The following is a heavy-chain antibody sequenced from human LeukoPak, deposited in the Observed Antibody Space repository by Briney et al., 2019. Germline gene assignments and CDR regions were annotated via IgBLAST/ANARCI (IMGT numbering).Heavy chain of an antibody. V-gene: IGHV3-21*01. D-gene: IGHD3-3*01. CDR1: GFTFSSYS. Sequence: AGGSLRLSCAASGFTFSSYSMNWVRQAPGKGLEWVSSISSSSSYIYYADSVKGRFTISRDNAKNSLYLQMNSLRAEDTAVYYCASVTIFGVVISDYWGQGTLVTVSS. CDR2: ISSSSSYI. J-gene: IGHJ4*02. CDR3: ASVTIFGVVISDY.